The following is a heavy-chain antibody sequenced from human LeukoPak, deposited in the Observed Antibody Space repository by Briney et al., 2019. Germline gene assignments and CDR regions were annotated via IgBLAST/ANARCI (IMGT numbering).Heavy chain of an antibody. D-gene: IGHD3-22*01. CDR3: AREGSPWGYYDSSGYYYWFDP. CDR2: IKQDGSEK. CDR1: GFTFSTYW. Sequence: PGGSLRLSCAVSGFTFSTYWMSWVRQAPGKGLEWVANIKQDGSEKYYVDSVKGRFTISRDNAKNSLYLQMNSLRAEDTAVYYCAREGSPWGYYDSSGYYYWFDPWGQGTLVTVSS. J-gene: IGHJ5*02. V-gene: IGHV3-7*01.